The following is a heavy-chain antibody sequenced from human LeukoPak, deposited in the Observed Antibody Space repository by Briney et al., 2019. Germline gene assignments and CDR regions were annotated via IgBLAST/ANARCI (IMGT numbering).Heavy chain of an antibody. V-gene: IGHV1-69*04. CDR1: GGTFSSYA. CDR2: IIPILGIA. CDR3: ARTSGIAAAGTEGEGSFDY. Sequence: SVKVSCKASGGTFSSYAISGVRQAPGQGLEWMGRIIPILGIANYAQKFQGRVTITADKSTSTAYMELSSLRSEDTAVYYCARTSGIAAAGTEGEGSFDYWGQGTLVTVSS. D-gene: IGHD6-13*01. J-gene: IGHJ4*02.